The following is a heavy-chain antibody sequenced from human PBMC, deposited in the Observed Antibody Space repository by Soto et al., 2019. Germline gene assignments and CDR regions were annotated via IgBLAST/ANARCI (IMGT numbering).Heavy chain of an antibody. V-gene: IGHV4-59*01. Sequence: SETLSLTCPVSGVSISSYYWSWLRQPPGKGLEWIGYIYYSGSTNYNPSLKSRVTISVDTSKNQFSLKLSSVTAADTAVYYCAGGEQWIPDAVDIWGKGTMVTGSS. CDR2: IYYSGST. CDR1: GVSISSYY. D-gene: IGHD6-19*01. CDR3: AGGEQWIPDAVDI. J-gene: IGHJ3*02.